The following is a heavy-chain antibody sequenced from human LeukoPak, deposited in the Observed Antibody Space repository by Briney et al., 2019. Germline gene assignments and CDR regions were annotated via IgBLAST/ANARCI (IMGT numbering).Heavy chain of an antibody. J-gene: IGHJ4*02. CDR3: AREVVVAATPSYFDY. CDR1: GFTFSSYG. Sequence: GGSLRLSCAASGFTFSSYGMHWVRQAPGKGLEWVAVIWYDGSNKYYADSVKGRFTISRDNAKNSLYLQTNSLRAEDTAVYYCAREVVVAATPSYFDYWGQGTLVTVSS. D-gene: IGHD2-15*01. V-gene: IGHV3-33*01. CDR2: IWYDGSNK.